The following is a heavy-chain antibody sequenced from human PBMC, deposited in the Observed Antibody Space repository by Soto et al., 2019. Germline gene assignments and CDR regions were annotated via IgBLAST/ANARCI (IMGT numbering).Heavy chain of an antibody. CDR3: ARDSGGMDV. Sequence: QDQLVQSGAEVKKPGASVKISCKTSGYTFTSYALHWVRQAPGQRLEWMGWINAGNGNTKYSQKFQGRVIITRDTSASTAYMELRSLRSEDMAVYYCARDSGGMDVWGQGTTVTVSS. J-gene: IGHJ6*02. CDR1: GYTFTSYA. V-gene: IGHV1-3*01. CDR2: INAGNGNT.